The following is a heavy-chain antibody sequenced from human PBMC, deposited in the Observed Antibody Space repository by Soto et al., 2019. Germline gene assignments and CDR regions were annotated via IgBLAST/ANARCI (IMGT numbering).Heavy chain of an antibody. CDR3: ARGRKDYSSSWYVD. V-gene: IGHV4-34*01. Sequence: QVQLQQWDAGLLKPSETLSLTCAVYGGSFSGYYWSWIRQPPGKGLEWIGEINHSGSTNYNPSLKSRVTISVDTSKNQFSLKLSSVTAADTAVYYCARGRKDYSSSWYVDWGQGTLVTVSS. J-gene: IGHJ4*02. CDR1: GGSFSGYY. D-gene: IGHD6-13*01. CDR2: INHSGST.